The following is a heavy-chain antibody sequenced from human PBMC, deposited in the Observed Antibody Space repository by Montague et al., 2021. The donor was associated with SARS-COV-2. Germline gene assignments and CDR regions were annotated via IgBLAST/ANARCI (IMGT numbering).Heavy chain of an antibody. J-gene: IGHJ4*02. Sequence: ETLSLTCTVSGGSISSYYWSWIRQPPGKGLEWIGYIYYSGSTNYNPSLKSRVTISVDTSKNQFSLKLSSVTAADTAVYYCARGNTWEGYSYGFDYWGQGTLVTVSS. CDR3: ARGNTWEGYSYGFDY. CDR2: IYYSGST. V-gene: IGHV4-59*01. CDR1: GGSISSYY. D-gene: IGHD5-18*01.